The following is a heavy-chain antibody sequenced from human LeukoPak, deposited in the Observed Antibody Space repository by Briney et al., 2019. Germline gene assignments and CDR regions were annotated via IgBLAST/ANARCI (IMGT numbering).Heavy chain of an antibody. D-gene: IGHD4-11*01. CDR2: VYYSGST. CDR3: ATYSSYIVYIWFDP. Sequence: SETLSLTCTVSGGSISSYYWSWIRQPPGKGLEWIGYVYYSGSTNYNPSLKSRVTISVDTSKNQFSLKLRSVTAADTAVYYCATYSSYIVYIWFDPWGQGTLVTVSS. CDR1: GGSISSYY. V-gene: IGHV4-59*08. J-gene: IGHJ5*02.